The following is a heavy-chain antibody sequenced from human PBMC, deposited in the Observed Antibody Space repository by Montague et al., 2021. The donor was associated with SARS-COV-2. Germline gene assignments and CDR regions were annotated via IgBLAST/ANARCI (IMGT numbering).Heavy chain of an antibody. D-gene: IGHD4-23*01. Sequence: SETLSLTCAVYGGSFSNYYWTWIRQSPGKGLEWIGEITHTGGTKXEPSLMSRATVSVDTSKNQFSLKLTSMTAADTAVYFCARVASDGGWRGGRRYYHYAMDFWGQGTSVIVS. V-gene: IGHV4-34*01. CDR1: GGSFSNYY. CDR3: ARVASDGGWRGGRRYYHYAMDF. J-gene: IGHJ6*02. CDR2: ITHTGGT.